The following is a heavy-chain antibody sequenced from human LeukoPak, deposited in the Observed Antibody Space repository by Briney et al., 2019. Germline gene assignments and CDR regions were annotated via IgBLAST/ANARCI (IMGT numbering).Heavy chain of an antibody. D-gene: IGHD6-19*01. V-gene: IGHV4-59*08. CDR2: MYYSGSP. J-gene: IGHJ4*02. CDR1: GASITSYY. CDR3: ARVAGTWFEGLFDY. Sequence: SETLSLTCTVSGASITSYYWSWIRQPPGKGLEWVAYMYYSGSPNYNPSLESRVTISVDTSKNQFSLKLSSVTAADTAVYYCARVAGTWFEGLFDYWGQGTLVTVSS.